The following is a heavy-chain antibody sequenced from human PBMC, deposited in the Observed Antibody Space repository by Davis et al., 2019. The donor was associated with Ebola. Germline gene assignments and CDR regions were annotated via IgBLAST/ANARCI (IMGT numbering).Heavy chain of an antibody. J-gene: IGHJ4*02. D-gene: IGHD6-19*01. V-gene: IGHV1-2*02. Sequence: ASVKVSCKASGYTFTGYYMHWVRQAPGQGLEWMGWINPNSGGTNYAQKFQGRVTMTRDTSISTAYMELSRLRSDDTAVYYCAKDPAVADYYFDSWGQGTLVTVSS. CDR1: GYTFTGYY. CDR2: INPNSGGT. CDR3: AKDPAVADYYFDS.